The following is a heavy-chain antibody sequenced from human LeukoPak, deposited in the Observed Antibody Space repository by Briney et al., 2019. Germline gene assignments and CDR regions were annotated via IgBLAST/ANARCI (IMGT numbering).Heavy chain of an antibody. CDR1: GFTFSSYA. D-gene: IGHD6-19*01. Sequence: GGSLRLSCAASGFTFSSYAMHWVRQAPGKGLEWVAVISYDGSNKYYADSVKGRFTISRDNSKNTLYLQMNSLRAEDTAVYYCARIAAVAGPLWFDPWGQGTLVTVSS. V-gene: IGHV3-30*04. CDR2: ISYDGSNK. J-gene: IGHJ5*02. CDR3: ARIAAVAGPLWFDP.